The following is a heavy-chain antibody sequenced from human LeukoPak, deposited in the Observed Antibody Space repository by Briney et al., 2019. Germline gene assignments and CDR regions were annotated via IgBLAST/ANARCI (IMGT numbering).Heavy chain of an antibody. V-gene: IGHV1-18*01. CDR1: GYTFTSYG. D-gene: IGHD2-15*01. Sequence: ASVKVSCKASGYTFTSYGISRVRQAPGQGLEWMGWISAYNGNTNYAQKLQGRVTMTTDTSTSTAYMELRSLRSDDTAVYYCARDRVVVVAAMVDWFDPWGQGTLVTVSS. CDR2: ISAYNGNT. J-gene: IGHJ5*02. CDR3: ARDRVVVVAAMVDWFDP.